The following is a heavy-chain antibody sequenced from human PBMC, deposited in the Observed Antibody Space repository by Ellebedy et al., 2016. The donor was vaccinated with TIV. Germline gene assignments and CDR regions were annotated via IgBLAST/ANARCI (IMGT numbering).Heavy chain of an antibody. V-gene: IGHV4-30-2*01. Sequence: SETLSLTXAVTGDSIFSGEYSWSWIRQPPGKGLEWIGYIYRSGNAYYNPSLKGRVAISIDRSENNFSLRLSSVTAADTAIYYCARGLPDYKDVFQTWGQGTMVTVSS. CDR1: GDSIFSGEYS. D-gene: IGHD4-11*01. CDR2: IYRSGNA. J-gene: IGHJ3*02. CDR3: ARGLPDYKDVFQT.